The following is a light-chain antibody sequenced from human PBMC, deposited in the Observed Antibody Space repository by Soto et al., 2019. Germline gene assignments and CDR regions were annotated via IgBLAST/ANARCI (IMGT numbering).Light chain of an antibody. J-gene: IGKJ5*01. V-gene: IGKV2-30*02. CDR1: QRLVHSDGIAY. Sequence: DVVTTQSPLLLPVTRGQPASTSCSSNQRLVHSDGIAYFSWFQQRPGRSPRRLIYMVSNRDSGVPARFSGSGSGTDFALKISRVEAEDVGVYYCMQGTHWPITFGQGTRLEIK. CDR2: MVS. CDR3: MQGTHWPIT.